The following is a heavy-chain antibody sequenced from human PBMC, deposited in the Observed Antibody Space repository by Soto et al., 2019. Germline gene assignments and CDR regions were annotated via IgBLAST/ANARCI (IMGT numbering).Heavy chain of an antibody. CDR3: ARDQGEAGYYYYYMDV. D-gene: IGHD3-16*01. CDR1: GFTFSSYS. CDR2: ISSSSSYI. V-gene: IGHV3-21*01. Sequence: EVQLVESGGGLVKPGGSLRLSCAASGFTFSSYSMNWVRQAPGKGLEWVSSISSSSSYIYYADSVKGRFTISRDKAKNSLYLQMYSLRAEDTAVYYCARDQGEAGYYYYYMDVWGKGTTVTVSS. J-gene: IGHJ6*03.